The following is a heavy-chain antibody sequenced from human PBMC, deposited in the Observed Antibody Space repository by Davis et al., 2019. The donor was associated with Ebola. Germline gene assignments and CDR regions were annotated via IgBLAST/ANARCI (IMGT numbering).Heavy chain of an antibody. V-gene: IGHV4-59*01. J-gene: IGHJ4*02. CDR1: GTSFSTYY. Sequence: MPSETLFLTCTVSGTSFSTYYWSWIRQPPGKGLEWIGYIYYSGSTNYNPSLKSRVTISVDTSKNQFSLKLSSVTAADTAVYYCARDRHYSNYGGWDYWGQGTLVTVSS. D-gene: IGHD4-11*01. CDR3: ARDRHYSNYGGWDY. CDR2: IYYSGST.